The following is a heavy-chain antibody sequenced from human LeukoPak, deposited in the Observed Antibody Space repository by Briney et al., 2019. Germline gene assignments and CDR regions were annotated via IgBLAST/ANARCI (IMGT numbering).Heavy chain of an antibody. V-gene: IGHV4-59*01. CDR2: IYYSGST. CDR1: GGSISSYY. J-gene: IGHJ3*02. Sequence: PSETLSLTCTVSGGSISSYYWSWIRQPPGKGLEWIGYIYYSGSTNYNPSPKSRVTISVDTSKNQFSLKLSSVTAADTAVYYCARDKGIMVRGVIGAAFDIWGQGTMVTVSS. D-gene: IGHD3-10*01. CDR3: ARDKGIMVRGVIGAAFDI.